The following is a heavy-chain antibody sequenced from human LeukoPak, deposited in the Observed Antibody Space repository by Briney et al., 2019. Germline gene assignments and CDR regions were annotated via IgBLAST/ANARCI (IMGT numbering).Heavy chain of an antibody. V-gene: IGHV4-61*09. Sequence: SETLSLTCTVSGVSITSGGYCWMWIRQPAGKGLEWIGHVYTSGSTKYNPSLKTPVSISLDTSKNHFSLKVDSVTAADTAVYYCARASGIEDYWGQGTLVIVSS. D-gene: IGHD3-10*01. CDR1: GVSITSGGYC. CDR2: VYTSGST. J-gene: IGHJ4*02. CDR3: ARASGIEDY.